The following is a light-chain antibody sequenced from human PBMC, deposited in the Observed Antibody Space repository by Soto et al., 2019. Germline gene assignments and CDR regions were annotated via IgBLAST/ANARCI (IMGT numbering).Light chain of an antibody. CDR1: QTISSW. J-gene: IGKJ1*01. CDR2: KAS. CDR3: LQYHNLWA. Sequence: DIQMTQSPSTLSGSVGDRVTITCRASQTISSWLAWYQQKPGKAPKLLIYKASTLKSGVPSRFSGSGSGTEFTLTISSLQPDDFTVYSCLQYHNLWAFGQGTKVEI. V-gene: IGKV1-5*03.